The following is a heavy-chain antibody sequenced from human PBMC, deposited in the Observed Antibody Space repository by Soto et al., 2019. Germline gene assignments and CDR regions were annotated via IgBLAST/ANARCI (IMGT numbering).Heavy chain of an antibody. J-gene: IGHJ4*02. V-gene: IGHV3-21*01. Sequence: EVQLVESGGGLVKPGGSLRLSCAASGFTFSSYSMNWVRQAPGKGLEWVSSISSSSSYIYYADSVKGRFTISRDNAKNSLYLQMNSLRAEDTAVYYCARDGVTIVGVVIYSDYWGQGTLVTVSS. CDR1: GFTFSSYS. D-gene: IGHD3-3*01. CDR2: ISSSSSYI. CDR3: ARDGVTIVGVVIYSDY.